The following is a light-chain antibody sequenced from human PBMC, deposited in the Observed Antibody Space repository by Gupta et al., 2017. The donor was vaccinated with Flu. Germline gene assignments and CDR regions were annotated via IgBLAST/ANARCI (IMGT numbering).Light chain of an antibody. CDR1: NIGIKS. J-gene: IGLJ3*02. V-gene: IGLV3-21*02. CDR2: NDG. Sequence: GQTARIACGGNNIGIKSVHWYQQKPGQAPVLVVYNDGDRPSGIPGRFSGSNSGTTATLTISRVEAGDEADYYCQVWDSSSDCWVFGGGTKLTVL. CDR3: QVWDSSSDCWV.